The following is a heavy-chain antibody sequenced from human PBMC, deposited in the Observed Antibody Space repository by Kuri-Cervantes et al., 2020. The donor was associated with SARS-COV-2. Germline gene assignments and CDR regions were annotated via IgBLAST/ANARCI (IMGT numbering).Heavy chain of an antibody. D-gene: IGHD7-27*01. CDR2: IDSSSYYI. V-gene: IGHV3-21*01. CDR3: AREEGGELGEAFDY. Sequence: GESLKISCAASGFIFSSYWMSWVRQAPGKGLEWVASIDSSSYYIYHADSVKGRLTISRDNAKTSVYPQMNSLKVEDTAVYYCAREEGGELGEAFDYWGQGALVTVSS. J-gene: IGHJ4*02. CDR1: GFIFSSYW.